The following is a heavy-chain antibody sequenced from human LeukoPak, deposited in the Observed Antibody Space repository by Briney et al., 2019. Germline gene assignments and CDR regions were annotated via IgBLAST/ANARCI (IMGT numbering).Heavy chain of an antibody. CDR2: IRYDGSNK. D-gene: IGHD2-2*02. CDR1: GFTFSSYG. Sequence: PGGSLRLSCAASGFTFSSYGMHWVRQAPGKGLEWVAFIRYDGSNKYYADSVKGRFTISRDNAKNSLYLQMNSLRAEDTALYYCAKGYCSSTSCYINYWGQGTLVTVSS. CDR3: AKGYCSSTSCYINY. V-gene: IGHV3-30*02. J-gene: IGHJ4*02.